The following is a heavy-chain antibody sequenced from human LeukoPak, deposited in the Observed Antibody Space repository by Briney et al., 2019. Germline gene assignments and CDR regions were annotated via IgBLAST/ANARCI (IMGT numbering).Heavy chain of an antibody. CDR2: ISWNGGVV. Sequence: GRSLRLSCAASGFIFEKYAMHWVRQAPGKGLEWVSGISWNGGVVAYMDPVKGRFTISRDNSDNSLYLQMSSLKVEGTALYYCARIAVPIPGRYYIDVWGKGITVTDSS. V-gene: IGHV3-9*01. CDR3: ARIAVPIPGRYYIDV. CDR1: GFIFEKYA. D-gene: IGHD2-2*02. J-gene: IGHJ6*03.